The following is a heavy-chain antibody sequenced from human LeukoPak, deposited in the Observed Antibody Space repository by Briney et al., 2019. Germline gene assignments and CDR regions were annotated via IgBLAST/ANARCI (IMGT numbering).Heavy chain of an antibody. J-gene: IGHJ4*02. V-gene: IGHV3-21*01. CDR1: GFTFSSHG. Sequence: PGGSLRLSCAASGFTFSSHGMHWVRQAPGKGLEWVSSISSSSSYIYYADSVKGRFTISRDNAKNSLYLQMNSLRAEDTAVYYCARDLGLQSLDYWGQGTLVTVSS. D-gene: IGHD4-11*01. CDR3: ARDLGLQSLDY. CDR2: ISSSSSYI.